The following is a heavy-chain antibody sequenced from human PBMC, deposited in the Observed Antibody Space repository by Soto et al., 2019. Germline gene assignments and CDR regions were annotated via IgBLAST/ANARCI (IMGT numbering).Heavy chain of an antibody. CDR1: GYSFTSYW. D-gene: IGHD2-21*02. J-gene: IGHJ4*02. CDR2: IYPGDSDT. CDR3: ARRFYCGGDCYSGFDY. Sequence: GESLKISCKGSGYSFTSYWIGWVRQMPGKGLEWMGIIYPGDSDTRYSPSFQGQVTFSADKSISTAYLQWSSLKASDTAMYYCARRFYCGGDCYSGFDYWGLGTLVTVSS. V-gene: IGHV5-51*01.